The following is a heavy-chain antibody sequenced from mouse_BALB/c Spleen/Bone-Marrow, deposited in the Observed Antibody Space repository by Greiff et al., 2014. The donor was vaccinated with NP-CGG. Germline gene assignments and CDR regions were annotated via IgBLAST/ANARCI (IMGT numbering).Heavy chain of an antibody. Sequence: QVQLKDSGAELAKPGASVKMSCKASGYTFSSYWMPWGKKRPGPGLEWIGYINPSTGYTEYNQKFKDKATLTADKSSSTAYMQLSSLTSEDSAVYYCARWGDDGTFDYRGQGTTLTVSS. D-gene: IGHD2-12*01. J-gene: IGHJ2*01. CDR3: ARWGDDGTFDY. CDR1: GYTFSSYW. V-gene: IGHV1-7*01. CDR2: INPSTGYT.